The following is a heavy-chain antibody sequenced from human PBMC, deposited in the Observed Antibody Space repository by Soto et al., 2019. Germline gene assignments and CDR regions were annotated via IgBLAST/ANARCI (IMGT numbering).Heavy chain of an antibody. CDR3: AKDKYDILTGYQTPDAFDI. Sequence: GVSLRLSCAASGFTFSSYAMSWVRQAPGKGLEWVSAISGSGGSTYYADSVKGRFTISRDNSKNTLYLQMNSLRAEDTAVYYCAKDKYDILTGYQTPDAFDIWGQGTMVTVSS. D-gene: IGHD3-9*01. V-gene: IGHV3-23*01. CDR2: ISGSGGST. CDR1: GFTFSSYA. J-gene: IGHJ3*02.